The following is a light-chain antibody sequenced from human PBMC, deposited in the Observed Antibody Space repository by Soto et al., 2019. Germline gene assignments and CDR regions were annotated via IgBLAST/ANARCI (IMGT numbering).Light chain of an antibody. V-gene: IGLV2-14*01. Sequence: QSALTQPASVSGTPGQLITISCTGTSSDVGGYNHVSWYQQHPGKAPKLMIYEVSYRPSGVSNRFSGSKSGNTASLTISGLQAEDEADYYCGSHATTNTPWVVGGGTKLTVL. CDR2: EVS. CDR1: SSDVGGYNH. J-gene: IGLJ3*02. CDR3: GSHATTNTPWV.